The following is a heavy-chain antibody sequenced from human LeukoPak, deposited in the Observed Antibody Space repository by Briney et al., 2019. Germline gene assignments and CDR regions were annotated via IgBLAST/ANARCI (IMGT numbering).Heavy chain of an antibody. CDR3: ARDQSSTQDAFDI. CDR1: GGSISSYY. V-gene: IGHV4-4*07. D-gene: IGHD1-26*01. CDR2: IYTSGST. Sequence: SETLSLTCTVSGGSISSYYWSWVRQPAGKGLEWIGRIYTSGSTNYNPSLKSRVTMLVETSKNQFSLKLSSVTAADTAVYYCARDQSSTQDAFDIWGQGTMVTVSS. J-gene: IGHJ3*02.